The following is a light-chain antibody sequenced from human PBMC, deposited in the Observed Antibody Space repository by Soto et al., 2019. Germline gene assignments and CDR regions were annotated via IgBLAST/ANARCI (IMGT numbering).Light chain of an antibody. CDR2: GAS. Sequence: EIVMTQSPATLSVSPGERATLSCRASQSVSSNLAWYQHKPGQAPRLLIYGASTRATGIPARFSGSGSGTEFTLTISSLQSEDFAVYYCQQYNNWPPCTFGGGTKVEIK. CDR3: QQYNNWPPCT. CDR1: QSVSSN. J-gene: IGKJ4*01. V-gene: IGKV3-15*01.